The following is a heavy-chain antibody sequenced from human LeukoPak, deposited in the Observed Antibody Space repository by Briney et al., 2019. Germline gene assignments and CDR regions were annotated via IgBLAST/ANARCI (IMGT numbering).Heavy chain of an antibody. V-gene: IGHV3-72*01. CDR1: GFKFSDHY. CDR3: ARQVYRMDV. Sequence: GGSLRLSCAASGFKFSDHYIDWVRQAPGKGLEWVGRSRNKASSYTTEYAASVEGRFTISRDVSESSLYLQMNSLRAEDTAVYYCARQVYRMDVWGQGTTVTVSS. J-gene: IGHJ6*02. D-gene: IGHD1-14*01. CDR2: SRNKASSYTT.